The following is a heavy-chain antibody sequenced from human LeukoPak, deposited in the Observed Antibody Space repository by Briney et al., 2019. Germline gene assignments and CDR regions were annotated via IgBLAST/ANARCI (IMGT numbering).Heavy chain of an antibody. Sequence: GVSLRLSCAASGFTFSDYWMTWVRQAPGKGLEWVANIKKDGSDKYYVDSVKGRFTVSRDNAKNSLYLQMSSLRAEDTAVYYCLQYDSGNTWGQGTLVTVSS. D-gene: IGHD3-10*01. CDR3: LQYDSGNT. CDR2: IKKDGSDK. J-gene: IGHJ5*02. CDR1: GFTFSDYW. V-gene: IGHV3-7*01.